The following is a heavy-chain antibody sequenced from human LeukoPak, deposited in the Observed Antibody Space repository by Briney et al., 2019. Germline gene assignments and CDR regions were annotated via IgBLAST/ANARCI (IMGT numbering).Heavy chain of an antibody. CDR2: IYHSGST. CDR1: GYSISSGYY. V-gene: IGHV4-38-2*02. CDR3: AGGITTFGVGPSSDAFDI. Sequence: SGTLSLTCTVSGYSISSGYYWGWIRQPPGKGLEWIGSIYHSGSTYYNPSLKSRVTISVDTSKNQFSLKLSSVTAADTAVYYCAGGITTFGVGPSSDAFDIWGQGTMVTVSS. D-gene: IGHD3-3*01. J-gene: IGHJ3*02.